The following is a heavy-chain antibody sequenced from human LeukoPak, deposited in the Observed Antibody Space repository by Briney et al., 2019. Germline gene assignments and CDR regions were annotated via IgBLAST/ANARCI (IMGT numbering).Heavy chain of an antibody. CDR2: INIDASST. CDR1: GFLFSNYW. V-gene: IGHV3-74*01. J-gene: IGHJ2*01. D-gene: IGHD2-2*01. CDR3: ARVVEYCSSTGCNYWYFDL. Sequence: GGSLRLSCAASGFLFSNYWIHWVRQAPGKGLVWVSHINIDASSTRYADSVKGRFTISRDNAKKTLYLQMNSLRVEDTAVYYCARVVEYCSSTGCNYWYFDLWGRGTLVTVSS.